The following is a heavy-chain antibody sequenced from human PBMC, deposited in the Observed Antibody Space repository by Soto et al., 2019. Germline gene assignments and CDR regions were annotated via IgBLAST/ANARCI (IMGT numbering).Heavy chain of an antibody. CDR3: ARDAGYCSGGSCFIDAFDI. CDR1: GYTFTVYA. D-gene: IGHD2-15*01. V-gene: IGHV1-3*01. CDR2: INAGNGNT. J-gene: IGHJ3*02. Sequence: QVQLVQSGAEVKKPGASVKLSCKASGYTFTVYAMHWVRQAPGQGLEWMGWINAGNGNTKYSQRFQGRVTITRDTSASTAYMELSSLRSEDTAVYYCARDAGYCSGGSCFIDAFDIWGQGTMVTVSS.